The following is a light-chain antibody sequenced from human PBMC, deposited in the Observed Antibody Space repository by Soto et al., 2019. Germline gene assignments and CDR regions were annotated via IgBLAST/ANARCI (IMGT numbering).Light chain of an antibody. CDR1: QSVTSSY. V-gene: IGKV3-20*01. CDR2: AAS. Sequence: DIVMTQSPGTLSLSPGERATLSCRASQSVTSSYLAWYQQKPGQAPRLLMYAASSRATGIPDRFSGSGSGTDFTLTISRLEAEDFAVYYCQQSSSSPITFGQGTRLEIK. CDR3: QQSSSSPIT. J-gene: IGKJ5*01.